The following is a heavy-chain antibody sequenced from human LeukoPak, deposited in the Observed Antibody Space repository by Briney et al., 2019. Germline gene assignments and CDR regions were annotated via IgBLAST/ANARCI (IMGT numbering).Heavy chain of an antibody. CDR3: ARRLWAYCGGDCYAQFFDP. CDR2: INPSGGST. CDR1: GYTFTSYY. D-gene: IGHD2-21*02. Sequence: ASVKVSCKASGYTFTSYYMHWVRQAPGQGLEWMGIINPSGGSTSYEQKFQGRVPMTRDTSTSTVYMELSSLRSEDTAVYYCARRLWAYCGGDCYAQFFDPWGQGTLVTVSS. J-gene: IGHJ5*02. V-gene: IGHV1-46*01.